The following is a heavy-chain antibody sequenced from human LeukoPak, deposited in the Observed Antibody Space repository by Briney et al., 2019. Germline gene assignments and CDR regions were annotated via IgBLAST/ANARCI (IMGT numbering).Heavy chain of an antibody. CDR1: GGSISSYY. J-gene: IGHJ4*02. D-gene: IGHD1-26*01. Sequence: KPSETLSLTCTVSGGSISSYYWSWIRQPPGKGLEWIGYIYYSGSTNYNPSLKSRVTISVDTSKNQLSLKLSSVTAADTAVYYCARLVGAPYYFDYWGQGTLVTVSS. V-gene: IGHV4-59*01. CDR2: IYYSGST. CDR3: ARLVGAPYYFDY.